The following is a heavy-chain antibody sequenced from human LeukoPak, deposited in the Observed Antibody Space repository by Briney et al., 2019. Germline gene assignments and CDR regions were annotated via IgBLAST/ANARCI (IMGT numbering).Heavy chain of an antibody. CDR3: ARGRRIQLWLRPMSDAFDI. CDR2: INHSGST. J-gene: IGHJ3*02. CDR1: GGSFSGYY. D-gene: IGHD5-18*01. V-gene: IGHV4-34*01. Sequence: KASETLSLTCAVYGGSFSGYYWSWIRQPPGKGLEWIGEINHSGSTNYNPSLKSRVTISVDTSKNQFSLKLSSVTAADTAVYYCARGRRIQLWLRPMSDAFDIWGQGTMVTVSS.